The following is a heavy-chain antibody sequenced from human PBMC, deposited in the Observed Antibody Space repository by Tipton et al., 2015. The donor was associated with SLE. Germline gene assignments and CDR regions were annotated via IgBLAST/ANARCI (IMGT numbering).Heavy chain of an antibody. J-gene: IGHJ4*02. Sequence: TLSLTCAVYGGSFSAYWTWIRQPPGKGLEWIGYIYYSGSTNYNPSLKSRVTISVDTSKNQFSLKLSSVTAADTAVYYCAKTVAGAAYLFDLWGQGTLVTVSS. CDR1: GGSFSAY. CDR3: AKTVAGAAYLFDL. D-gene: IGHD6-19*01. V-gene: IGHV4-59*08. CDR2: IYYSGST.